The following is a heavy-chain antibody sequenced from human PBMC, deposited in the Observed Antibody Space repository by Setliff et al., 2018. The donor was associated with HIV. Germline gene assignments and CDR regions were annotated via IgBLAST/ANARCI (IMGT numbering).Heavy chain of an antibody. V-gene: IGHV3-7*01. CDR3: ARKAAALDY. J-gene: IGHJ4*01. CDR1: GFTFSTYW. Sequence: PGGSLRLSCVASGFTFSTYWMSWVRQAPGKGLEWVANIKEDGSARYYVDSVKGRFTVSRDNAKNSLFLQMNSLSVADTAVYYCARKAAALDYWGRGTLVTVSS. D-gene: IGHD6-13*01. CDR2: IKEDGSAR.